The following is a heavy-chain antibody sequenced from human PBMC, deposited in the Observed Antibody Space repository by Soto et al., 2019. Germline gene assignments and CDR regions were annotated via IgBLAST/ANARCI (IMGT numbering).Heavy chain of an antibody. Sequence: HPGGSLRLSCAASGFTFSSYGMHWVRQAPGKGLEWVAVISYDGSNKYYADSVKGRFTISRDNSKNTLYLQMNSLRAEDTAVYYCAKKYYYDSGYYYGMDVGGQGTTVTVSS. V-gene: IGHV3-30*18. CDR2: ISYDGSNK. J-gene: IGHJ6*02. CDR1: GFTFSSYG. D-gene: IGHD3-22*01. CDR3: AKKYYYDSGYYYGMDV.